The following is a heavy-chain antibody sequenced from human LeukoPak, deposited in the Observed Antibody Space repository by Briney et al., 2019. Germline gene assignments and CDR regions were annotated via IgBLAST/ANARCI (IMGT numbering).Heavy chain of an antibody. V-gene: IGHV3-64*01. CDR1: GFTFSSYA. CDR2: ISSNGGST. CDR3: ARISSGWYYSDY. D-gene: IGHD6-19*01. Sequence: GGSLRLSCAASGFTFSSYAMHWVRQAPGKGLEYVSAISSNGGSTYYANSVRGRFTISRDNSKNTLYLQMGSLRAEDMAVYYCARISSGWYYSDYWGQGTLVTVSS. J-gene: IGHJ4*02.